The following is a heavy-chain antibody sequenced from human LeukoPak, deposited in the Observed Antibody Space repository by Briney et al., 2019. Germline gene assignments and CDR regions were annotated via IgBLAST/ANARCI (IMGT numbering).Heavy chain of an antibody. D-gene: IGHD7-27*01. V-gene: IGHV3-9*01. CDR2: ISWNSGSI. Sequence: GGSLRLSCAASGFTFDDYAMHWVRQAPGKGLEWVSGISWNSGSIGYADSVKGRFTISRDNAKNSLYLQMNSLRAEDTALYYCAKDAAGDGGWFDPWGQGTLVTVSS. J-gene: IGHJ5*02. CDR1: GFTFDDYA. CDR3: AKDAAGDGGWFDP.